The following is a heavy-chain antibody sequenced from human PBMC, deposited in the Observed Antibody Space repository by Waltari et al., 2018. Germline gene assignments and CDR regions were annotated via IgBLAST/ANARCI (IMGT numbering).Heavy chain of an antibody. V-gene: IGHV5-10-1*01. J-gene: IGHJ6*03. CDR1: GYDFSTDW. D-gene: IGHD1-1*01. CDR2: IDPSDSYT. CDR3: ARTPTRDFYYMDV. Sequence: EVQLVQSGAEVKKPGESLRISCEGSGYDFSTDWITWVRHMHGKGLEWMGRIDPSDSYTNYSPSFRGHVTISVDRSISTAYIQWSGLRASDTAIYYCARTPTRDFYYMDVWGKGTTVTVSS.